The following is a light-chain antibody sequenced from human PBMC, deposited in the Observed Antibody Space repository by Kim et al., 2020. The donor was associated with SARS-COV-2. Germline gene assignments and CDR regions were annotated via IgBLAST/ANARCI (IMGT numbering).Light chain of an antibody. CDR1: SLRSYY. V-gene: IGLV3-19*01. J-gene: IGLJ2*01. CDR2: GKN. Sequence: ALGQTVRITCQGGSLRSYYASWYQQKPGQAPVLVIYGKNNRPSGIPDRFSGSSSGNTASLTITGAQAEDEADYYCNSRDSSGNFVVFGGGTQLTVL. CDR3: NSRDSSGNFVV.